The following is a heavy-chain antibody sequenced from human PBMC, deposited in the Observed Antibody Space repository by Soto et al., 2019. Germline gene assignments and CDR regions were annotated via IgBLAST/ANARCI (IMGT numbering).Heavy chain of an antibody. CDR2: IYPGDSDT. Sequence: FTSFWVGSVRQKKEKGLEWMGIIYPGDSDTRYSPSFQGQVTISADKSISTAYLQWSSLKASDTAMYYCAIFASSTSVYYYYYDMDVWAKGPTVTGSS. CDR1: FTSFW. CDR3: AIFASSTSVYYYYYDMDV. V-gene: IGHV5-51*01. J-gene: IGHJ6*03. D-gene: IGHD2-2*01.